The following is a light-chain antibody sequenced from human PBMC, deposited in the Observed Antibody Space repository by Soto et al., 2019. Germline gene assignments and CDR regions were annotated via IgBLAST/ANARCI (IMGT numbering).Light chain of an antibody. Sequence: QSVLTQPPSLSGAPGQRVTISCTGNVSNIGASYDVHWYQQLPGSAPRLLIYANRNRPAGVSDRFSGSKSDTSASLVISGLQADDEADYYCQSYDRSLSGWIFGTGTKVTVL. V-gene: IGLV1-40*01. J-gene: IGLJ1*01. CDR1: VSNIGASYD. CDR3: QSYDRSLSGWI. CDR2: ANR.